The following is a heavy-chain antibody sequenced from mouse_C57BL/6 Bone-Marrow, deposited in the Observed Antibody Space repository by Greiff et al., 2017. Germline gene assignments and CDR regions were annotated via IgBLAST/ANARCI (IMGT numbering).Heavy chain of an antibody. CDR1: GYTFTSYW. Sequence: QVQLQQPGAELVMPGASVKLSCKASGYTFTSYWMHWVKQRPGQGLEWIGEIDPSDSYTNYNQKVKGKSNLTVDKSSSTAYMQLSSLTSEDSAVYYCARGGYYAMDYWGQGTSVTVSS. CDR3: ARGGYYAMDY. V-gene: IGHV1-69*01. J-gene: IGHJ4*01. CDR2: IDPSDSYT.